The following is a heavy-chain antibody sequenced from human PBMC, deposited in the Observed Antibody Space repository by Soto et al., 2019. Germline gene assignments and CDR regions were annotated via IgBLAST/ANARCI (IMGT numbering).Heavy chain of an antibody. Sequence: QVHLQQWGAGLLKPSETLSLTCGVYGGSFGTSYWAWIRQAPEKGLEWIGEINHNGDSNYNPSLTMRVTISLDMSENQFSLKLTTVAAADTAVYYCARVTRFPDAFDIWGQGTPVIVSS. CDR2: INHNGDS. J-gene: IGHJ3*02. CDR1: GGSFGTSY. V-gene: IGHV4-34*01. CDR3: ARVTRFPDAFDI.